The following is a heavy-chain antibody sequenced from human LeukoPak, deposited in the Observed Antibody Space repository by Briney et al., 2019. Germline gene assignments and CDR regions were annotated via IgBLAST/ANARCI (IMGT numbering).Heavy chain of an antibody. V-gene: IGHV3-7*01. CDR2: ISPDGSEK. CDR3: AELGITMIGGV. CDR1: EFTFTTYW. J-gene: IGHJ6*04. Sequence: GGSLRLSCAASEFTFTTYWMGWVRQAPGKGLEWVANISPDGSEKYYVDSVKGRFTISRDNAKNSLYLQMNSLRAEDTAVYYCAELGITMIGGVWGKGTTVTISS. D-gene: IGHD3-10*02.